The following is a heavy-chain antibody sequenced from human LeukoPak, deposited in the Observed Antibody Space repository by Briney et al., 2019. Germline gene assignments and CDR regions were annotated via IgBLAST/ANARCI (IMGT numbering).Heavy chain of an antibody. CDR2: ISAYNGNT. D-gene: IGHD1-26*01. Sequence: ASVKVSCKASGYTFTSYGISWVRQAPGQGLEWMGWISAYNGNTNYAQKLQGRVTTTTDTSTSTAYMELRSLRSDDTAVYYCARVHLQWELRYFDYWGQGTLVTVFS. CDR1: GYTFTSYG. J-gene: IGHJ4*02. V-gene: IGHV1-18*01. CDR3: ARVHLQWELRYFDY.